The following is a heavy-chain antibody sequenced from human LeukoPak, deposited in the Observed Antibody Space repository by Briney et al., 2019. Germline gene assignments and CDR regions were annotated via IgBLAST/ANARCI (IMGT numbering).Heavy chain of an antibody. CDR1: GFTFSSYA. D-gene: IGHD3-22*01. Sequence: GRSLRLSCSASGFTFSSYAMHWVRQAPGKGLEYVSAISSNGGSTYYAVSVKGRFTISRDNSKNTLYLQMSSLRAEDTAVYYCVKAGGRSYYYDSSGYPPDYWGQGTLVTVSS. CDR3: VKAGGRSYYYDSSGYPPDY. V-gene: IGHV3-64D*06. J-gene: IGHJ4*02. CDR2: ISSNGGST.